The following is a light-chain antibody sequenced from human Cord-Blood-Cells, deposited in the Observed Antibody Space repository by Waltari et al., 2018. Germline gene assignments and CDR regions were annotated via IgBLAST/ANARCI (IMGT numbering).Light chain of an antibody. J-gene: IGLJ2*01. V-gene: IGLV2-14*01. CDR3: SSYTSSSTVV. Sequence: QSALTQPASVSGSPGQSITISCTGTSSDVGGYNYVSWYQQHPGKSPKLMIYDVSNRPSWVSNRFSGSKSGNTASLTVSGLQAEDEVDYYCSSYTSSSTVVFGGGTKLTVI. CDR1: SSDVGGYNY. CDR2: DVS.